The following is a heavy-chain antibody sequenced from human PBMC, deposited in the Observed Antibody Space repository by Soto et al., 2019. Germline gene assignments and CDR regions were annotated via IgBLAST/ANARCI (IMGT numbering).Heavy chain of an antibody. Sequence: ESLKLSFQGSGYPFSSYWIAWVRQMPGKGLEWMGIIYPGDSDTRYSPSFQGQVTISVDKSITTAYLQWSSLKASDTAMYYCARGYCTATICDPWFDPWGQGTLVTVSS. CDR1: GYPFSSYW. D-gene: IGHD2-8*02. CDR2: IYPGDSDT. CDR3: ARGYCTATICDPWFDP. J-gene: IGHJ5*02. V-gene: IGHV5-51*01.